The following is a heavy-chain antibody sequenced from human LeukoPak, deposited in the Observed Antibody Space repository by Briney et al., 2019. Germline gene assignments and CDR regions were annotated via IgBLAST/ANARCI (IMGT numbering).Heavy chain of an antibody. CDR2: ISGSGGST. CDR1: GFTFSSYG. CDR3: ARDERLLSFLK. D-gene: IGHD3-3*01. J-gene: IGHJ4*02. V-gene: IGHV3-23*01. Sequence: GGSLRLSCAASGFTFSSYGMSWVRQAPEKGLEWVSGISGSGGSTYYADSVKGRFTISRDNFKDTLYLQMNSLRAEDTAIYYCARDERLLSFLKWGQGTLVTVSS.